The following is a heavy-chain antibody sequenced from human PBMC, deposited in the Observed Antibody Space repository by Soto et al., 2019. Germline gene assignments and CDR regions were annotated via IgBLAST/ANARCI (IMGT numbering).Heavy chain of an antibody. CDR3: AKDDSITSIAAGWYYFDY. CDR1: GFSCGSYA. Sequence: GGSLRLSCAASGFSCGSYAMSCVRQAPGKGLEWVSGSSGSAGSTYYADSVKGRFTISRDNSKNTLYLQMNSLRAEDTAVYYCAKDDSITSIAAGWYYFDYWGQGT. J-gene: IGHJ4*02. D-gene: IGHD6-6*01. V-gene: IGHV3-23*01. CDR2: SSGSAGST.